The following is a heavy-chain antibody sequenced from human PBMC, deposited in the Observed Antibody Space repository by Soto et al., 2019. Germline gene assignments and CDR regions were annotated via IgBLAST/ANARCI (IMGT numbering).Heavy chain of an antibody. CDR2: ISYDGSNK. D-gene: IGHD3-22*01. CDR3: ARMVPDDSSGSFDY. CDR1: GFTFRSYA. V-gene: IGHV3-30-3*01. Sequence: GGSLRLSCAASGFTFRSYAMHWVRQAPGKGLEWVAVISYDGSNKYYADSVKGRFTISRDNSKNTLYLQMNSLRAEDTAVYYCARMVPDDSSGSFDYWGQGTLVTVSS. J-gene: IGHJ4*02.